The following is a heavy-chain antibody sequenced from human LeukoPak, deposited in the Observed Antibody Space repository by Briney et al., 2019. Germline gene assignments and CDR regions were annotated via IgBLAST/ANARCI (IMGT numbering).Heavy chain of an antibody. J-gene: IGHJ5*02. CDR2: IIPIFGTA. CDR1: GGTFSSYA. CDR3: ARDLFDRGYSYGLNWFDP. D-gene: IGHD5-18*01. V-gene: IGHV1-69*13. Sequence: ASVKVSCKASGGTFSSYAISWVRQAPGQGREWMGGIIPIFGTANYAQKFQGRVTITADESTSTAYMELSSLRSEDTAVYYCARDLFDRGYSYGLNWFDPWGQGTLVTVSS.